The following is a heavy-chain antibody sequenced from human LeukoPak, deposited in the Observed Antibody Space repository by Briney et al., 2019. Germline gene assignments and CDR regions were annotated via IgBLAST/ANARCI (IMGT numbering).Heavy chain of an antibody. Sequence: GGSLRLSCAASGFTFSDYYMSWIRQAPGKGLEWVSYISSSGSTIYYADSVTGRFTISRDNAKNSLYLQMNSLRAEDTAVYYCARDYRLEGMATITPFDYWGQGTLVTVSS. D-gene: IGHD5-24*01. J-gene: IGHJ4*02. CDR2: ISSSGSTI. CDR3: ARDYRLEGMATITPFDY. V-gene: IGHV3-11*01. CDR1: GFTFSDYY.